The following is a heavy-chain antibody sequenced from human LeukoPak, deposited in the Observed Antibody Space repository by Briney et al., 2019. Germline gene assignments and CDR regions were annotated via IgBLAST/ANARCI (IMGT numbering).Heavy chain of an antibody. D-gene: IGHD6-6*01. Sequence: GGSLRLSCAASGFTFSNYWMHWVRQAPGKGLVWVSRINCDGNSTSYAYADSVKGRFTISRDNAKNTLYLQMNSLRAEDTAVYSWARDFFVWYSSSSDKNWGQGTLVTVSS. J-gene: IGHJ4*02. CDR2: INCDGNST. V-gene: IGHV3-74*01. CDR3: ARDFFVWYSSSSDKN. CDR1: GFTFSNYW.